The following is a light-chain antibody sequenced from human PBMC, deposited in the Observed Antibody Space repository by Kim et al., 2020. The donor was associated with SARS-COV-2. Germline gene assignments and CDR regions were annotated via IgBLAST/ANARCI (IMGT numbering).Light chain of an antibody. CDR3: LQYNSYPWT. V-gene: IGKV1-5*03. Sequence: DIQMTQSPSTLSASVGDRVTITCRASQSFTTWLAWYQQKPGKAPKLLIYRASTLQSGVPSRFSGSGSGTEFTLTISSLQPDDFATYYCLQYNSYPWTFGQGTKVDIK. J-gene: IGKJ1*01. CDR2: RAS. CDR1: QSFTTW.